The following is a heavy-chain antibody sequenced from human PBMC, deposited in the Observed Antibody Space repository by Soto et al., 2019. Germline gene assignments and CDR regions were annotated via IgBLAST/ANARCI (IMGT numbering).Heavy chain of an antibody. CDR1: GFTFSSYG. CDR3: AKWSWNDVADY. CDR2: ISYDGSNK. J-gene: IGHJ4*02. Sequence: VGPLRLSCAASGFTFSSYGMHWVRQAPGKGLEWVAVISYDGSNKYYADSVKGRFTISRDNSKNTLYLQMNSLRAEDTAVYYCAKWSWNDVADYWGQGTLVTVSS. V-gene: IGHV3-30*18. D-gene: IGHD1-1*01.